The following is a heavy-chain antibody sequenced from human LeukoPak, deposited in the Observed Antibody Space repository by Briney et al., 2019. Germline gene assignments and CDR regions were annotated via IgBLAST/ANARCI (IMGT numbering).Heavy chain of an antibody. CDR2: MYATSGYI. V-gene: IGHV1-2*02. CDR1: GYTFTGHF. Sequence: GGSVKVSCQASGYTFTGHFMHGVGQAPGQGVEGMGWMYATSGYIDYSHIFEDRVTMSRDTSISTANMELSRLRSDDTAVYYCARAASAVAGDYHYHYMDVWGKGTTVTVSS. J-gene: IGHJ6*03. CDR3: ARAASAVAGDYHYHYMDV. D-gene: IGHD6-19*01.